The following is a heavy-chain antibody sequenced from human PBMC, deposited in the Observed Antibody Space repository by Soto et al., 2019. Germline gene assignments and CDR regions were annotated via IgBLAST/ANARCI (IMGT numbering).Heavy chain of an antibody. CDR3: ASEITMVRGVPDAFDI. CDR2: IWYDGSNK. D-gene: IGHD3-10*01. J-gene: IGHJ3*02. CDR1: GFTFSSYG. Sequence: QVQLVESGGGVVQPGRSLRLSCAASGFTFSSYGMHWVRQAPGKGLDWVAVIWYDGSNKYYADSVKGRFTISRDNSKNTLYLQMNRLRAEDTAVYYCASEITMVRGVPDAFDIWGQGTMVTVSS. V-gene: IGHV3-33*01.